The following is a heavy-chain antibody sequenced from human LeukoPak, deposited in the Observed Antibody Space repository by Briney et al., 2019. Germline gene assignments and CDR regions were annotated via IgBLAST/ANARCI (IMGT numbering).Heavy chain of an antibody. CDR3: ARERWWGNDAFDI. D-gene: IGHD2-15*01. Sequence: SETVSLTCTVSGGSISSGSYYWSWIRQPAGKGLEWIGRIYTSGSTNYNPSLKSRVTISVDTSKNQFSLKLSSVTAADTAVYYCARERWWGNDAFDIWGQGTMVTVSS. J-gene: IGHJ3*02. V-gene: IGHV4-61*02. CDR2: IYTSGST. CDR1: GGSISSGSYY.